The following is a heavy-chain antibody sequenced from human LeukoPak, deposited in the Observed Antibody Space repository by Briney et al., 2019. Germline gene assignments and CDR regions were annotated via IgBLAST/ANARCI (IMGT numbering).Heavy chain of an antibody. J-gene: IGHJ4*02. CDR2: INAGSGNT. CDR3: AKRGNFDRSGYYGFDY. Sequence: GASVKVSCKASGYSFTNYAMYWVRQAPGQGLEWMGWINAGSGNTKYSQKFQGRVTITRDTSASTAYMELSSLRSEDMAVYYCAKRGNFDRSGYYGFDYWGQGTLVTVSS. CDR1: GYSFTNYA. D-gene: IGHD3-22*01. V-gene: IGHV1-3*01.